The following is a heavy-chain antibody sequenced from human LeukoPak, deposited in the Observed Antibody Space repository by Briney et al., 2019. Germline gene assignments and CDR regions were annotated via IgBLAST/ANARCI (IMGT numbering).Heavy chain of an antibody. CDR1: GFTFSRYS. CDR3: AKDARHREDYFDY. V-gene: IGHV3-48*01. Sequence: PGGSLRLSCAASGFTFSRYSINWVRQAPGKGLEWVSYISNSRSTIYYANSVKGRFTISRDNANNSLFLQMNSLRAEDTAVYYCAKDARHREDYFDYWGRGTLVTVSS. J-gene: IGHJ4*02. CDR2: ISNSRSTI. D-gene: IGHD3-10*01.